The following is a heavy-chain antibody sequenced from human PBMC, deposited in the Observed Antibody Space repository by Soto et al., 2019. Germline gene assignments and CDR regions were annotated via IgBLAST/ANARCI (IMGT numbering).Heavy chain of an antibody. CDR3: ARDGMVATLDY. D-gene: IGHD5-12*01. CDR1: GYTFTSFH. Sequence: ASVKVSCKASGYTFTSFHMHWVRQAPGQGLEWMGIINPSGGSTSYAQKFQGRVTMTRDTSTSTVYMELSSLRSEDTAVYYCARDGMVATLDYWGQGTLVTVSS. V-gene: IGHV1-46*03. CDR2: INPSGGST. J-gene: IGHJ4*02.